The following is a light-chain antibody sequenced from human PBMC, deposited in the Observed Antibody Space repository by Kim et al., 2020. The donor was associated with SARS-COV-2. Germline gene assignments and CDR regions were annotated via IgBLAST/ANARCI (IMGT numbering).Light chain of an antibody. Sequence: PVTPGEPASISCRSSQSLLHSNGYNYLDWYLQKPGQSPQLLIYLGSNRASGVPDRFSGSGSGTDFTLKISRVEAEDVGVYYCMQAFGQGTKVDIK. CDR3: MQA. CDR1: QSLLHSNGYNY. V-gene: IGKV2-28*01. J-gene: IGKJ1*01. CDR2: LGS.